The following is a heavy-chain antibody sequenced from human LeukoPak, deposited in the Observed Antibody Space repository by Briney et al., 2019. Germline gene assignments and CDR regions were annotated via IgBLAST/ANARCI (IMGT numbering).Heavy chain of an antibody. CDR2: INWNGGST. J-gene: IGHJ5*02. D-gene: IGHD4-17*01. CDR3: AITPGTVTT. CDR1: GFIFDDYG. V-gene: IGHV3-20*04. Sequence: SGGSLRLSCAASGFIFDDYGMSWVRQAPGKGLERVSGINWNGGSTGYADSVKGRFTISRDNAKNSLHLQMNSLRAEDTALYYCAITPGTVTTWGQGTLVTVSS.